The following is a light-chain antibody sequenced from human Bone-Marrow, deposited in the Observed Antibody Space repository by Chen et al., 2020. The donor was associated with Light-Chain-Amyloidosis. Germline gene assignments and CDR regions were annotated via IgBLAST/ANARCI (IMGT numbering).Light chain of an antibody. J-gene: IGLJ2*01. CDR1: RSYVGGYNY. CDR2: DVR. V-gene: IGLV2-14*03. Sequence: QSALTQPASVSGSPGQSITISCTGTRSYVGGYNYVSWYQQHPGNAPKLMIYDVRNRPSGVSNRLAGSKSGNTASLTISGLQAEDEADYYCSSYTSSSTLVVFGGGTKLTVL. CDR3: SSYTSSSTLVV.